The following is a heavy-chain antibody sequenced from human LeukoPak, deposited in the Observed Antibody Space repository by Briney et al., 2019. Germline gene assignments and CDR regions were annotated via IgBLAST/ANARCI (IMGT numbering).Heavy chain of an antibody. CDR1: GGSLSGYY. J-gene: IGHJ4*02. Sequence: PSETLSLTWAVDGGSLSGYYWSWIRQPPGKGLEWIGEINHSGSTNFNTTLKSRVTISVDTSKNQFSLKLSSVTAADTAVYYCARGSGKVRSHIGRRVWLDYWGQGTLVTVSS. CDR2: INHSGST. D-gene: IGHD3-10*01. CDR3: ARGSGKVRSHIGRRVWLDY. V-gene: IGHV4-34*01.